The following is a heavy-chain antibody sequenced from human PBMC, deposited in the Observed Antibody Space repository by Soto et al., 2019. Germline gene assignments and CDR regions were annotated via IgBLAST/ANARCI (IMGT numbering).Heavy chain of an antibody. J-gene: IGHJ5*02. D-gene: IGHD6-13*01. V-gene: IGHV3-48*01. Sequence: EVQLVESGGGLVQPGGSLRLSCAASGFTFSSYNMNWVRQAPGKGLEWISYISGRSRTIYYADSVKGRFTISRDNAKNSLYLQMNSLTAEDTAVYYCARGGSSWGQDWFDPWGQGTLVTVSS. CDR2: ISGRSRTI. CDR3: ARGGSSWGQDWFDP. CDR1: GFTFSSYN.